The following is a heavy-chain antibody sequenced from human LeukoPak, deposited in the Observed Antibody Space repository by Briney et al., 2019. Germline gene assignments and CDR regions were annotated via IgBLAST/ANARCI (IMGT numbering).Heavy chain of an antibody. J-gene: IGHJ4*02. Sequence: PSETLSLTCTVSGGSISSGGYYWSWIRQHPGKGPEWIGYIYYSGSTYYNPSLKSRVTISVDTSKNQFSLKLSSVTAADTAVYYCARVRLPPLTSFDYWGQGTLVTVSS. CDR1: GGSISSGGYY. CDR2: IYYSGST. CDR3: ARVRLPPLTSFDY. D-gene: IGHD4-11*01. V-gene: IGHV4-31*03.